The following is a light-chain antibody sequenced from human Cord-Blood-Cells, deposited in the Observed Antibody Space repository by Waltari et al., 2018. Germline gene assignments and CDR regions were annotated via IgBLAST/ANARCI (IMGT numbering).Light chain of an antibody. CDR2: WAS. Sequence: DIVMTQSPDSLAVSLGERATINCKSSQSVLYSSNNKNYLAWYQQKPGPPPKLLIYWASTRKSGVPDRFSGSGSGTDFTLTISSLQAEDVAVYYCQQYYSTPRTFGQGTKVEIK. CDR1: QSVLYSSNNKNY. J-gene: IGKJ1*01. CDR3: QQYYSTPRT. V-gene: IGKV4-1*01.